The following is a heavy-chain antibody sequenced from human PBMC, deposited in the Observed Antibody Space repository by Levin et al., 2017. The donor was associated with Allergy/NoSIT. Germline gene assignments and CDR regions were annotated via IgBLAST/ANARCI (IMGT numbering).Heavy chain of an antibody. D-gene: IGHD3-10*01. CDR2: INHSGST. J-gene: IGHJ3*02. Sequence: SQTLSLTCAVYGGSFSGSYWSWIRQPPGKGLEWIGEINHSGSTNYNPSLKSRVTISVDTSKNQFSLKLSSVTAADTAVYYCARVRGKYYYGLMDAFDIWGQGTMVTVSS. V-gene: IGHV4-34*01. CDR3: ARVRGKYYYGLMDAFDI. CDR1: GGSFSGSY.